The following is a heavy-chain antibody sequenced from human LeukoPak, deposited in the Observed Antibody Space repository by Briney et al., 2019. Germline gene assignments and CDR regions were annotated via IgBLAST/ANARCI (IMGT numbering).Heavy chain of an antibody. CDR1: GFTFSSYD. V-gene: IGHV3-33*01. CDR2: IWYDGSNK. D-gene: IGHD4-23*01. J-gene: IGHJ4*02. Sequence: GGSLRLSCAASGFTFSSYDMHWIRQAPGKGLEWVSLIWYDGSNKYYADSVKGRFTISRDNSKNTLCLQMNSLRAEDTAVYYFARYVGGGNSGGFDYWGQGTLVIVSS. CDR3: ARYVGGGNSGGFDY.